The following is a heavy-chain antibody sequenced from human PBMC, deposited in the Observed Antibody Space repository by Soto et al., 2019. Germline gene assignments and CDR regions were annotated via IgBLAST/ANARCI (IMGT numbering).Heavy chain of an antibody. J-gene: IGHJ4*02. V-gene: IGHV3-23*01. CDR3: AKDVWGVGGYSSGWYFDY. CDR2: ISGSGGST. CDR1: GFTFSSYA. D-gene: IGHD6-19*01. Sequence: EVQLLESGGGLVQPGGSLRLSCAASGFTFSSYAMRWVRQAPGKGLEWVSAISGSGGSTYYADSVKGRFTISRDNSKNTLYLQMNSLRAEDTAVYYCAKDVWGVGGYSSGWYFDYWGQGTLVTVSS.